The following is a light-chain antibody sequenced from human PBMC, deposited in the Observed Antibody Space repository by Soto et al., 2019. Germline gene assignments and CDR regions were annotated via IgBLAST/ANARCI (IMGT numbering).Light chain of an antibody. V-gene: IGLV6-57*04. CDR2: EYN. J-gene: IGLJ2*01. CDR1: SGSIASNY. CDR3: QSYDSSNQGV. Sequence: NFMLTQPHSVSESPGKTVTISCTRSSGSIASNYVQWYQQRPGSAPTTVIYEYNQRPSGVPDRFSGSIDSSSNSASLTISGLKTEDEADYYCQSYDSSNQGVFGGGTKLTVL.